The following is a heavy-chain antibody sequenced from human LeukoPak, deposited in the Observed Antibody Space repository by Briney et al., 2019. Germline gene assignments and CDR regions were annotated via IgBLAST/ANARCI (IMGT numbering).Heavy chain of an antibody. CDR1: GYSFTSYW. CDR3: ARHAGTHLDY. V-gene: IGHV5-51*01. CDR2: IYPGDSDT. Sequence: GESLKISCEVSGYSFTSYWIGWVRQMPGKGLEWLGVIYPGDSDTKYSPSFQGQVTISADRSISTAYLQWSSLKASDTAMYYCARHAGTHLDYWGQGTLVTVSS. J-gene: IGHJ4*02. D-gene: IGHD1-7*01.